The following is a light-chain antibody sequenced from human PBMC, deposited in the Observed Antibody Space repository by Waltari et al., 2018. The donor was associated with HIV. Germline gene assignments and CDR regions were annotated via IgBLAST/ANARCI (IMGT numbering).Light chain of an antibody. CDR1: NLRTYY. CDR3: KTRDRSGNLYV. Sequence: SSELTQDPAVSVALGQTVKITCQGYNLRTYYASGYQQKPGQAAVLVSYGKNRRPSEIPDRFSSSASRNKAFLTITGAQAEDEAEYYCKTRDRSGNLYVFGTGTTVTVL. CDR2: GKN. J-gene: IGLJ1*01. V-gene: IGLV3-19*01.